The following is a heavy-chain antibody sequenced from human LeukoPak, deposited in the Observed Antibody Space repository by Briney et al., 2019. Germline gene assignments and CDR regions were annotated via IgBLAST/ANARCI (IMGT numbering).Heavy chain of an antibody. CDR2: INHSGST. CDR3: ARGRGRAVVITTSRRSFWFDS. J-gene: IGHJ5*01. V-gene: IGHV4-34*01. D-gene: IGHD3-22*01. Sequence: SETLSLTCAVYGGSFSGYYWSWIRQPPGKGLEWIGEINHSGSTNYKPSLKSRVIISVDTSKNQLSLKLSSVTAADTAVYYCARGRGRAVVITTSRRSFWFDSWGQGTLVTVSS. CDR1: GGSFSGYY.